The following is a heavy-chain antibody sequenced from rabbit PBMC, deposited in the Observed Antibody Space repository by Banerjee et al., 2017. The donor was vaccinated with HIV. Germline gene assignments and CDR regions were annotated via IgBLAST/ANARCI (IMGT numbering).Heavy chain of an antibody. J-gene: IGHJ6*01. CDR2: IDSVFGST. CDR1: GFDFSNFG. D-gene: IGHD2-1*01. Sequence: QEQLEESGGGLVQAGGSLTLSCKASGFDFSNFGMSWVRQAPGKGLEWIGYIDSVFGSTYYATWVNGRFTISSHNAQNTVFLQMTSLTAADTATYFCARGGDYGADGSLTLWGPGTLVTVS. CDR3: ARGGDYGADGSLTL. V-gene: IGHV1S47*01.